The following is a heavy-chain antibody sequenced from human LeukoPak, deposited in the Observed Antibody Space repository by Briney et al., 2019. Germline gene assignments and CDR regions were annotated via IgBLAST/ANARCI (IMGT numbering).Heavy chain of an antibody. CDR3: ARGRSCSGNSRYPITLDY. CDR1: GGSFSGYY. V-gene: IGHV4-34*01. D-gene: IGHD2-15*01. CDR2: INHSGST. Sequence: SETLSLTCAAYGGSFSGYYWSWIRQPPGKGLEWIGEINHSGSTNYNPSLKSRVTISVDTSKNQFSLRLSSVTAADTAVYYCARGRSCSGNSRYPITLDYWGQGTLVTVSS. J-gene: IGHJ4*02.